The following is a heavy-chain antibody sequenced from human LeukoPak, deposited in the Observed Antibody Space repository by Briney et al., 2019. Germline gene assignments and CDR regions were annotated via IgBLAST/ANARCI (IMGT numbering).Heavy chain of an antibody. CDR2: IKQDGSTE. CDR1: GFTFAKSW. CDR3: ARDTDGSLDY. D-gene: IGHD1-26*01. J-gene: IGHJ4*02. V-gene: IGHV3-7*01. Sequence: GGSLRLSCAASGFTFAKSWMAWVRQAPGKGLEWVANIKQDGSTEHYADSLKGRFTISRDNSRNSLYLQMYSLRADATAVYYCARDTDGSLDYWGQGILVTVAS.